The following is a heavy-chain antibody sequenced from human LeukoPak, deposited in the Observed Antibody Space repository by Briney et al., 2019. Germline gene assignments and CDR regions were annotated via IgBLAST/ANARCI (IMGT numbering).Heavy chain of an antibody. J-gene: IGHJ4*02. CDR3: ARRRLGYYFDY. D-gene: IGHD5-24*01. Sequence: PSETLSLTCGVYGGSFSGYYWSWIRQPPGKGLEWIGEINPRGSTNYNPSLKSRVTLSADTSKNQFSLTLNSVTAADAAVYYCARRRLGYYFDYWGQGTLVTVSS. V-gene: IGHV4-34*01. CDR2: INPRGST. CDR1: GGSFSGYY.